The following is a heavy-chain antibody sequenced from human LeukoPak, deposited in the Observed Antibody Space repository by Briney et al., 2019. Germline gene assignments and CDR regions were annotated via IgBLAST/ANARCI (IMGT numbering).Heavy chain of an antibody. V-gene: IGHV1-18*01. Sequence: ASVKVSCKASGYTFTIYGISWVRQPPGQGLERMGWISAYNGNTNYAQKLQGRVTMTTDTSTSTAYMELRTLRSDDTAVYYCAREEGTTGTTDYWGQGTLVTVSS. J-gene: IGHJ4*02. CDR3: AREEGTTGTTDY. D-gene: IGHD1-1*01. CDR1: GYTFTIYG. CDR2: ISAYNGNT.